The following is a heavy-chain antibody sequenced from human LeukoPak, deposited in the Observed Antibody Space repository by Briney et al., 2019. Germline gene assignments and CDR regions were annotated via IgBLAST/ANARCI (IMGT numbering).Heavy chain of an antibody. J-gene: IGHJ4*02. D-gene: IGHD2-15*01. CDR1: GGSFSGYY. CDR3: ARLHRWEYCSGGSCYYFDY. CDR2: INHSGST. Sequence: SETLSLTCAVYGGSFSGYYWSWIRQPPGKGLEWIGEINHSGSTNYNPSLKSRVTISVDTSKNQFSLKLSSVTAADTAVYYCARLHRWEYCSGGSCYYFDYWGQGTLVTVSS. V-gene: IGHV4-34*01.